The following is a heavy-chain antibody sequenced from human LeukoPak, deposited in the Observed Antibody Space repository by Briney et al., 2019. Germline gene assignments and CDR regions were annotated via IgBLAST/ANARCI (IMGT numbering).Heavy chain of an antibody. CDR1: GGSISSSSYY. Sequence: PSETLSLTCTVSGGSISSSSYYWGWIRQPPGKGLEWIGSIYYSGSTYYNPSLKGRVTISVDTSKNQFSLKLSSVTAADTAVYYCARQEVAVAIGGPWGQGTLVTVSS. CDR3: ARQEVAVAIGGP. D-gene: IGHD6-19*01. V-gene: IGHV4-39*01. CDR2: IYYSGST. J-gene: IGHJ5*02.